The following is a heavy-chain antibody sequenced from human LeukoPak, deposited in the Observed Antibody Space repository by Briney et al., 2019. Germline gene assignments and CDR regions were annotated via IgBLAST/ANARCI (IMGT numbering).Heavy chain of an antibody. D-gene: IGHD3-22*01. CDR3: ARQSAYYDSSGYYEPHPHGFDP. Sequence: GESLKISCKGSGYSFTSYWIGWVRQMPGKGLECMGIVYPGDSDTRYSPSFQGQVTISADKSISTAYLQWSSLKASDTAMYYCARQSAYYDSSGYYEPHPHGFDPWGQGTLVTVSS. J-gene: IGHJ5*02. CDR2: VYPGDSDT. V-gene: IGHV5-51*01. CDR1: GYSFTSYW.